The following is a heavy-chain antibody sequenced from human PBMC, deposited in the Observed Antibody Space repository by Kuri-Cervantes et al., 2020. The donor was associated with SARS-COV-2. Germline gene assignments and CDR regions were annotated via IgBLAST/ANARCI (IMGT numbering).Heavy chain of an antibody. D-gene: IGHD1-1*01. V-gene: IGHV3-48*01. CDR3: TSNDPRRAYYYYGTDV. J-gene: IGHJ6*02. Sequence: ETLSLTCAASGFTFSSYAMHWVRQAPGKGLEWVSYISSSRTTIYYADSVKGRFTISRDNAKNSLYLQMNSLKTEDTAVYYCTSNDPRRAYYYYGTDVWGQGTTVTVSS. CDR1: GFTFSSYA. CDR2: ISSSRTTI.